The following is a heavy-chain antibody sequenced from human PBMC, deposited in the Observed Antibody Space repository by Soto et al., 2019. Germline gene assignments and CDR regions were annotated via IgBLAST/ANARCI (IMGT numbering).Heavy chain of an antibody. Sequence: QVQLVESGGGVVQPGKSLRLSCAASGFTFNSYAMHWVRQAPGKGLEWVSVISYDGSKEYYADSVKGRVTISRDNSKNTLYLQMNSLRAEDTAVYYCARELLRGDYSLGVWGQGTTVTVSS. D-gene: IGHD1-26*01. CDR2: ISYDGSKE. CDR3: ARELLRGDYSLGV. V-gene: IGHV3-30-3*01. J-gene: IGHJ6*02. CDR1: GFTFNSYA.